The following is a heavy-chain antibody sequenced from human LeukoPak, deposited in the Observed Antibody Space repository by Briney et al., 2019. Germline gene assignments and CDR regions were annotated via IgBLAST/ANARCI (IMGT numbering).Heavy chain of an antibody. D-gene: IGHD2-15*01. CDR2: IIPILGIA. Sequence: SVKVSCKASGGTFSSYAISWVRQAPGQGLEWMGRIIPILGIANYAQKFQGRVTITADKSTSTAYMELSSLRSEDTAVYYCARGVVVAATQAFDIRGQGTMVTVSS. J-gene: IGHJ3*02. CDR1: GGTFSSYA. V-gene: IGHV1-69*04. CDR3: ARGVVVAATQAFDI.